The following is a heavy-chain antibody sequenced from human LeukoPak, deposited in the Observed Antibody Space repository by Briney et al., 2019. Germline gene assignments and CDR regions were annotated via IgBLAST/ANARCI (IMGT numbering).Heavy chain of an antibody. CDR3: AREEGWYYYDSSGYRYFDY. CDR1: GFTFSSYS. D-gene: IGHD3-22*01. Sequence: MTGGSLRLSCAASGFTFSSYSMNWVRQAPGKGLEWVSSISSSSSYIYYADSVKGRFTISRDNAKNSLYLQMNSLRAEDTAVYHCAREEGWYYYDSSGYRYFDYWGQGTLVTVSS. J-gene: IGHJ4*02. V-gene: IGHV3-21*01. CDR2: ISSSSSYI.